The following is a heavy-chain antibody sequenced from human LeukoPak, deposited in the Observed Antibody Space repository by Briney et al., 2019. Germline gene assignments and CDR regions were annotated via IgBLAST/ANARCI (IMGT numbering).Heavy chain of an antibody. D-gene: IGHD1-26*01. Sequence: GGSLRLSCAFTFSTYSIHWVRQALGKGLEWMAVVSYDGRTTFYTDSVRGRFTISRDNAKNSLYLQMNSLRAEDTAVYYCARRSGSYVPSPYYFDYWGQGTLVTVSS. CDR1: TFSTYS. CDR3: ARRSGSYVPSPYYFDY. J-gene: IGHJ4*02. CDR2: VSYDGRTT. V-gene: IGHV3-30-3*01.